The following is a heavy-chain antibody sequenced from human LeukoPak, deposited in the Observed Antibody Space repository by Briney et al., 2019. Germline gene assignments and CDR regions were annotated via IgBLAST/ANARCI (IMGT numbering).Heavy chain of an antibody. D-gene: IGHD3-10*01. Sequence: PSETLSLTCTVSGGSISSYYWSWIRQPPGKGLEWVGHIYYLGSTNYNPSLKSRVTISIDTSKNYFSLKLNSVIAADTAVYYCARDRPGSYWYFDLWGRGTLVTVSS. CDR3: ARDRPGSYWYFDL. V-gene: IGHV4-59*01. CDR1: GGSISSYY. J-gene: IGHJ2*01. CDR2: IYYLGST.